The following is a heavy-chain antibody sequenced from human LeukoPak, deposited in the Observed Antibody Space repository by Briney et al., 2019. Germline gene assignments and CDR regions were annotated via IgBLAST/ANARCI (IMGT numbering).Heavy chain of an antibody. CDR1: GYTFTSYG. Sequence: ASVKVSCKASGYTFTSYGISWVRQAPGQGLEWMGWISAYNGNTNYAQKLQGRVTMTTDTSTSTAYMELRSLRSDDTAVYYCARDVGSYRDTYHFDYWGQGTLVTVSS. CDR2: ISAYNGNT. V-gene: IGHV1-18*01. D-gene: IGHD3-16*02. CDR3: ARDVGSYRDTYHFDY. J-gene: IGHJ4*02.